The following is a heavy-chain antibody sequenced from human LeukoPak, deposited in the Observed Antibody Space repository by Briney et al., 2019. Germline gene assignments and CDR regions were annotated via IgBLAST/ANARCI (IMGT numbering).Heavy chain of an antibody. CDR1: GFTFSSYW. J-gene: IGHJ4*02. CDR2: IKEDGSEK. V-gene: IGHV3-7*01. Sequence: GGSLRLSCAASGFTFSSYWMHWVRQAPGKGLEWVANIKEDGSEKYYVDSVKGRFTISRDNAKKSLYLQMNSLRAEDTAVYYCARVMWMGWYFDSWGQGTLVTVSS. D-gene: IGHD5-12*01. CDR3: ARVMWMGWYFDS.